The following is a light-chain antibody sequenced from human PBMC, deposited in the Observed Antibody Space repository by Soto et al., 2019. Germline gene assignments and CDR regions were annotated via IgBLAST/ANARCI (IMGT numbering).Light chain of an antibody. CDR2: LNSDGSH. J-gene: IGLJ2*01. CDR3: QTWGTGIRV. Sequence: QTVVTQSPSASASLGASVQLTCTLSSGHNSYAIAWHQQQPEKGPRYLMKLNSDGSHSKGDGIPDRFSGSSSGAERYLTISSLQSEDEADYYCQTWGTGIRVFGGGTKLTVL. V-gene: IGLV4-69*01. CDR1: SGHNSYA.